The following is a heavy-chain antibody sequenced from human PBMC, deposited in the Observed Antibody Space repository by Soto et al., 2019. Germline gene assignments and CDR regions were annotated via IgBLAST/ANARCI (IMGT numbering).Heavy chain of an antibody. CDR2: IDPSDSYT. V-gene: IGHV5-10-1*01. Sequence: PGESLKISCKGSGYSFTSYWISWVRQMPGNGLEWMGRIDPSDSYTNYSPSFQGHVTISADQSISTAYLQWSSLKASDTAMYYCAIRSGGGQLKVGANLYYYYSMDVWGQGTTVTVSS. D-gene: IGHD1-26*01. J-gene: IGHJ6*02. CDR3: AIRSGGGQLKVGANLYYYYSMDV. CDR1: GYSFTSYW.